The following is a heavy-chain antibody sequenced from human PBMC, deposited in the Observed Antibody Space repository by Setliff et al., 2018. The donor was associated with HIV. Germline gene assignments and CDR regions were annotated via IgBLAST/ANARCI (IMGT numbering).Heavy chain of an antibody. CDR3: ARQLSNSFDY. J-gene: IGHJ4*02. CDR1: GYIIVGYK. D-gene: IGHD7-27*01. CDR2: ISPNNGAA. V-gene: IGHV1-2*06. Sequence: ASVKVSCKATGYIIVGYKMNWVRQVTGQGLEWIGRISPNNGAAEYAPRFQGRVRMTLDTSISTAYLEIPSLTSDDTAVYYCARQLSNSFDYWGQGALVTVSS.